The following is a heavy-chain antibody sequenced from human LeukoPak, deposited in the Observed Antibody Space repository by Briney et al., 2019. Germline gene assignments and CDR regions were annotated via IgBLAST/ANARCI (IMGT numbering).Heavy chain of an antibody. CDR1: GFTFDDYA. V-gene: IGHV3-9*03. CDR2: ISWNSGSI. CDR3: ATGHGY. Sequence: GGSLRLSCAASGFTFDDYAMHWVRQALGKGLEWVSGISWNSGSIGYADSVKGRFTISRDNAKNSLYLQMNSLRAEDMALYYCATGHGYWGQGTLVTVSS. J-gene: IGHJ4*02.